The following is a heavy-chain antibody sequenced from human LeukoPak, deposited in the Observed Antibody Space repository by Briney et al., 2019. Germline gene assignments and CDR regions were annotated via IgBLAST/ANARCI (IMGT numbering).Heavy chain of an antibody. J-gene: IGHJ5*02. Sequence: PGGSLRLSCAASGFTFSSYAMSWVRQAPGKGLEWVSAISSSGNSAYYADSVKGRFTISRDNAKNSLYLQMNSLRAEDTAVYYCARGRAEYDSPGFDPWGQGTLVTVSS. D-gene: IGHD6-6*01. V-gene: IGHV3-23*01. CDR3: ARGRAEYDSPGFDP. CDR2: ISSSGNSA. CDR1: GFTFSSYA.